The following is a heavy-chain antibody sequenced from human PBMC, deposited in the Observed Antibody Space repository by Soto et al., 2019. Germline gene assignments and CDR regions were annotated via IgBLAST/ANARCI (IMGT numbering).Heavy chain of an antibody. V-gene: IGHV4-34*01. CDR3: ARVGGYDFWSGTMVAFDY. CDR2: INHSGST. J-gene: IGHJ4*02. Sequence: SETLSLTCAVYGGSFSGYYWSWIRQPPGKGLEWIGEINHSGSTNYNPSLKSRVTISVDTSKNQFSLKLSSVTAADTAVYYCARVGGYDFWSGTMVAFDYWGQGTLVTV. D-gene: IGHD3-3*01. CDR1: GGSFSGYY.